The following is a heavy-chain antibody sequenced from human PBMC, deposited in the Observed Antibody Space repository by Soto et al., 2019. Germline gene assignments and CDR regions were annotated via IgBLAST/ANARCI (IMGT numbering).Heavy chain of an antibody. Sequence: HPGGSLRLSCAASGFTFNTYGMHWVRQAPGKGLEWVAVISYDAKSKLYVDSVRGRFTISRDNSKNTLFLQMDSLRPEDTALYYCARGLLAAGPFDSWGQGTPVTVSS. CDR1: GFTFNTYG. D-gene: IGHD2-8*02. J-gene: IGHJ4*02. CDR2: ISYDAKSK. CDR3: ARGLLAAGPFDS. V-gene: IGHV3-30*03.